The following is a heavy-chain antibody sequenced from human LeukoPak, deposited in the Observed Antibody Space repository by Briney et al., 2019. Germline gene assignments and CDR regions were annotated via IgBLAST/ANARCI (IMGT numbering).Heavy chain of an antibody. CDR1: RFTFSSYG. D-gene: IGHD3-10*01. J-gene: IGHJ4*02. V-gene: IGHV3-15*01. Sequence: PGGSLRLSCAASRFTFSSYGMHWVRQAPGKGLEWVGRIKSKTDGGTTDYAAPVKGRFTISRDDSKDTLYLQMNSLETEDTAVYYCTTDLLLWFGWGQGTLVTVSS. CDR2: IKSKTDGGTT. CDR3: TTDLLLWFG.